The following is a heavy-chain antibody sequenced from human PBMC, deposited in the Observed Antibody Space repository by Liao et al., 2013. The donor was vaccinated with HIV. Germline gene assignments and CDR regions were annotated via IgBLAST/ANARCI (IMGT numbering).Heavy chain of an antibody. CDR1: GGSISSGTYY. V-gene: IGHV4-61*02. J-gene: IGHJ4*02. D-gene: IGHD3-10*01. CDR2: MYTFGST. Sequence: QVQLQESGPGLVKPSQTLSLTCTVSGGSISSGTYYWSWIRQPAGRALEWIGRMYTFGSTNYNPSLKSRVTISADTSKNQFSLKMNSVTAADTAVYYCARGGERNFDYWGQGTLVTVSS. CDR3: ARGGERNFDY.